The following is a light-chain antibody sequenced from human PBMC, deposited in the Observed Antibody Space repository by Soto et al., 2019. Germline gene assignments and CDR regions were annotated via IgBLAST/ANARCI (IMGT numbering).Light chain of an antibody. CDR3: GSYTVSDTFV. CDR1: GSDVGGYNY. V-gene: IGLV2-8*01. J-gene: IGLJ2*01. CDR2: EVN. Sequence: QSALTQPPSASGSPGQSVTISCTGTGSDVGGYNYVSWYQQHPGKAPKLMIYEVNKRPSGVPDRFSGSKSGNTASLTVSGLQADDEADYYCGSYTVSDTFVFGGGTKVTVL.